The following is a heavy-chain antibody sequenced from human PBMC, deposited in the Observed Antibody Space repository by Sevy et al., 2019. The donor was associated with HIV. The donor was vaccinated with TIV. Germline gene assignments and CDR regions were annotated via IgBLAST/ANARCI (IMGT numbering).Heavy chain of an antibody. D-gene: IGHD5-12*01. J-gene: IGHJ2*01. CDR3: AREAVWLQLPSRYFDL. CDR2: ISDRGSAI. Sequence: GGSLRLSCAASGFAFSDHYMVWIRQAPGKGLEWLSYISDRGSAISYADSVKGRFIISRDNAKNSLYLQMNSLRAEDTAFYYWAREAVWLQLPSRYFDLWGRGTLVTVSS. V-gene: IGHV3-11*01. CDR1: GFAFSDHY.